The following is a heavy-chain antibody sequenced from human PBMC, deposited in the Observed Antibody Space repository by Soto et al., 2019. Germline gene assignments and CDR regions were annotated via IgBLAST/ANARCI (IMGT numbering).Heavy chain of an antibody. V-gene: IGHV3-23*01. CDR3: AKVSLGDSGSNRGGSVDI. D-gene: IGHD3-10*01. Sequence: PGGSLRLSCAASGFTFSSYAMSWVRQAPGKGLERVSAISGSGGSTYYADSVKGRFTISRDNSKNTLYLQMNSLRAEDTALFYCAKVSLGDSGSNRGGSVDISGQGTMVTGSS. J-gene: IGHJ3*02. CDR2: ISGSGGST. CDR1: GFTFSSYA.